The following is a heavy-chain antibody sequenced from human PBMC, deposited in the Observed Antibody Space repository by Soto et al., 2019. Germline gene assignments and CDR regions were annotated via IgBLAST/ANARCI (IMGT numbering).Heavy chain of an antibody. CDR2: ISYDGSNK. V-gene: IGHV3-30*03. J-gene: IGHJ6*02. Sequence: GGSLILSCAASGFTFSSYGMHWVRQAPGKGLEWVAVISYDGSNKYYADSVKGRFTISRDNSKNTLYLQMNSLRAEDTAVYNCARDWSGPPRSLFVYATYYYYGMDVWGQGTTVNVSS. CDR3: ARDWSGPPRSLFVYATYYYYGMDV. CDR1: GFTFSSYG. D-gene: IGHD2-8*01.